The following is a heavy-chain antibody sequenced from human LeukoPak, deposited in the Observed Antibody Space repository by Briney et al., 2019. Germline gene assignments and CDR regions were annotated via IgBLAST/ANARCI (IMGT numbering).Heavy chain of an antibody. J-gene: IGHJ6*03. Sequence: PGGSLRLSCAASGFTVSSNYMSWVRQAPGKGLERVSVIYSGGSTYYADSVKGRFTISRDNSKNTLYLQMNSLRAEDTAVYYCARDRYGDYEPYYYYYMDVWGKGTTVTVSS. CDR1: GFTVSSNY. D-gene: IGHD4-17*01. CDR3: ARDRYGDYEPYYYYYMDV. CDR2: IYSGGST. V-gene: IGHV3-53*01.